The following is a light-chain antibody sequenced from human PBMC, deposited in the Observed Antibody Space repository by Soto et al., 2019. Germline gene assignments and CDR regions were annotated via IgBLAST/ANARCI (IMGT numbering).Light chain of an antibody. J-gene: IGKJ4*01. V-gene: IGKV1-39*01. Sequence: DIQMTQSPSSLSASVGDRVTITCRASQSISSYLNWYQQKPGKAPKLLIYAASSLQSGVPSRFSGGGSGTDFTLTIISLQPEDFATYYCQQSYSTPLTFGGGTKVEIK. CDR2: AAS. CDR3: QQSYSTPLT. CDR1: QSISSY.